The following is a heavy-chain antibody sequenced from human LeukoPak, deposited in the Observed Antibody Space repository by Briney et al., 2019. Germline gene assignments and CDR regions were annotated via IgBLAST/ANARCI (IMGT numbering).Heavy chain of an antibody. D-gene: IGHD3-22*01. CDR3: TTESYDR. J-gene: IGHJ4*02. CDR1: GFTFSNAW. CDR2: ILSKSEGGTA. V-gene: IGHV3-15*01. Sequence: PGGSLRLSCAASGFTFSNAWMSWVRQAPGKGLEWVGRILSKSEGGTADYSSPVKGRFTISRDDSKNTLYLHMDSLKTEDTAIYYCTTESYDRWGQGTLVTVSS.